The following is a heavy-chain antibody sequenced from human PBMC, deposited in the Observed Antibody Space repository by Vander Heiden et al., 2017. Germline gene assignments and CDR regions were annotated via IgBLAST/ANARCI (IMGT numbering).Heavy chain of an antibody. D-gene: IGHD5-12*01. CDR2: IIPIFGTA. Sequence: QVQLVQSGAEVKKPGSSVKVSGKASGVTFSSYAISWVRQDPGQGLEWKGGIIPIFGTANYAQKFQGRVTITAGESTSTGYMELSSLRSEDTAVYYCARGRDGYDDYWGQGTLVTVSS. V-gene: IGHV1-69*01. CDR1: GVTFSSYA. J-gene: IGHJ4*02. CDR3: ARGRDGYDDY.